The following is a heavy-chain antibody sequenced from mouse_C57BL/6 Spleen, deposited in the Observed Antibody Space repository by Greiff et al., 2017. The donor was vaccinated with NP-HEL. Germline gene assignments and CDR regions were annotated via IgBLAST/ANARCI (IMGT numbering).Heavy chain of an antibody. CDR3: ARSSYGSTYAMDY. CDR2: IYWDDDK. D-gene: IGHD1-1*01. Sequence: QVTLKESGPGILQSSQTLSLTCSFSGFSLSTSGMGVSWIRQPSGKGLEWLAHIYWDDDKRYNPSLKSRLTISKDTSRNQVFLKITSVDTADTATYYCARSSYGSTYAMDYWGQGTSVTVSS. J-gene: IGHJ4*01. CDR1: GFSLSTSGMG. V-gene: IGHV8-12*01.